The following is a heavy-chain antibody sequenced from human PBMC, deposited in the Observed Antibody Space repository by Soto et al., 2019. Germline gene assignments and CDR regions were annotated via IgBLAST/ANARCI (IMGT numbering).Heavy chain of an antibody. D-gene: IGHD2-2*01. Sequence: SETLSLTCTVSGGSISSSSYYWGWIRQPPGKGLEWIGYIYYSGSTNYNPSLKSRVTISVDTSKNQFSLKLSSVTAADTAVYYCARHDCSSTSCYLDVWGQGTTVTVSS. CDR2: IYYSGST. CDR3: ARHDCSSTSCYLDV. V-gene: IGHV4-61*05. CDR1: GGSISSSSYY. J-gene: IGHJ6*02.